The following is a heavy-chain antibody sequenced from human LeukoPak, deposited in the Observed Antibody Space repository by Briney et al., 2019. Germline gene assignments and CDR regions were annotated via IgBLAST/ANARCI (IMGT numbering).Heavy chain of an antibody. J-gene: IGHJ3*02. V-gene: IGHV4-59*04. CDR1: GGSISSYY. D-gene: IGHD6-19*01. Sequence: PSETLSLTCTVSGGSISSYYWSWIRQPPGKGLEWIGYIYYSGNTYYNPYNPSLTSRVTMSVDTSKNQFSLKLDSVTEIDTAMYYCARNQAVAANRGAFDIWGQGTMVTVSS. CDR2: IYYSGNT. CDR3: ARNQAVAANRGAFDI.